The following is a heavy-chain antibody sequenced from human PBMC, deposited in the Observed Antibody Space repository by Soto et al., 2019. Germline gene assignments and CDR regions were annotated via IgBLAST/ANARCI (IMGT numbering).Heavy chain of an antibody. Sequence: SVKVSCKASGYTFTSYDINWVRQATGQGLEWMGGIIPIFSTTNYAQKFQGRVTMTTDESTSTAYMELSSLRSEDTAVYYCARPIQYYFDTSAQSAWFDPWGQGTLVTVSS. J-gene: IGHJ5*02. D-gene: IGHD3-22*01. CDR3: ARPIQYYFDTSAQSAWFDP. CDR1: GYTFTSYD. CDR2: IIPIFSTT. V-gene: IGHV1-69*05.